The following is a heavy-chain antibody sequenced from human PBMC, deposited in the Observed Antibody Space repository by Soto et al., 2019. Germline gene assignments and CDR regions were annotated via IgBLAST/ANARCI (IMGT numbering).Heavy chain of an antibody. CDR1: GYSFTSYW. CDR3: ARHSGLGATSPDY. V-gene: IGHV5-51*01. CDR2: IYPGDSDT. D-gene: IGHD1-26*01. Sequence: GESLKISCKGSGYSFTSYWIGWVRQMPGKGLEWTGIIYPGDSDTRYRPSFQGQVTISADKSISTAYLQWSSLKASDSAMYYCARHSGLGATSPDYWGQGTLVTVSS. J-gene: IGHJ4*02.